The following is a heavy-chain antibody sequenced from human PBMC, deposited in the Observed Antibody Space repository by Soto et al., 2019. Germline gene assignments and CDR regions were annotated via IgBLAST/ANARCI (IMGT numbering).Heavy chain of an antibody. D-gene: IGHD2-21*02. CDR2: ISADGSLE. Sequence: LRLACLISGFKSDSYVIHWVRQTPGKGLQWVAAISADGSLEHYIDSLKGRVTFSRVNSKNTFYLQMNSLRTEGPALYYCVTYDVLAAATDYWGQGTLVTVSS. J-gene: IGHJ4*02. CDR1: GFKSDSYV. V-gene: IGHV3-30*03. CDR3: VTYDVLAAATDY.